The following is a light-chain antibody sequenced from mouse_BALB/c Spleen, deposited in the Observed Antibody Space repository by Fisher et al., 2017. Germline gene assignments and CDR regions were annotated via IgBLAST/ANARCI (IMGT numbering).Light chain of an antibody. CDR3: HQWSSYPT. V-gene: IGKV4-80*01. J-gene: IGKJ4*01. CDR2: DTS. Sequence: IVLTQTPAIMSASLGEEITLTCSASSSVSYMHWFQQKSSTSPKPWIYDTSNLASGVPVRFSGSGSGTSYSLTISSVEAEDAADYYCHQWSSYPTFGSGTKLEIK. CDR1: SSVSY.